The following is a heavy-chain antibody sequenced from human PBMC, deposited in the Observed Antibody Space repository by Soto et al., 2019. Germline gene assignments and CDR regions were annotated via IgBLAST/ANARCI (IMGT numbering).Heavy chain of an antibody. V-gene: IGHV5-51*01. CDR3: VRRGGSGPDY. Sequence: GESLKISCKGSGYYFTTYWIGWVRHMPGKGLEWMGIIYTGDSDTRYSPSFQGQVTISVDKSINTAYLQWSRLEASDTAMYYCVRRGGSGPDYWGQGTLVTVSS. CDR1: GYYFTTYW. J-gene: IGHJ4*02. D-gene: IGHD6-19*01. CDR2: IYTGDSDT.